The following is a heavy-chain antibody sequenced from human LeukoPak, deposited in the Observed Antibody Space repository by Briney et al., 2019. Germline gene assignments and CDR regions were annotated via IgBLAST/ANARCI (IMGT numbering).Heavy chain of an antibody. D-gene: IGHD3-10*01. CDR3: ANSRGYGSGNL. J-gene: IGHJ5*02. Sequence: GGSLRLSCAASGFTFSSYAISWVRQAPGKGLEWVSAIGGGGTNTYYAESVKGRLTISRDNSKNTVYLQMRAEDTAVYYCANSRGYGSGNLWGQGTLVTVSS. CDR1: GFTFSSYA. V-gene: IGHV3-23*01. CDR2: IGGGGTNT.